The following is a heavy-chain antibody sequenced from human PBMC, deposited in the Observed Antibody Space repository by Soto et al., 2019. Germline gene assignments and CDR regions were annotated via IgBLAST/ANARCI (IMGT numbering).Heavy chain of an antibody. CDR1: GFTFDSYW. CDR2: IKQDGGQT. CDR3: ARGGNGYENWPPYYYYGMDV. V-gene: IGHV3-7*01. Sequence: EVQLVESGGGFVQPGGSLRLSCAASGFTFDSYWMTWVRQAPGKGLEWVAHIKQDGGQTYYVDSVKGRCPISRDNAKTSLYLQMNRLRAEDTSVYFCARGGNGYENWPPYYYYGMDVWGQGTTVTVSS. D-gene: IGHD5-12*01. J-gene: IGHJ6*02.